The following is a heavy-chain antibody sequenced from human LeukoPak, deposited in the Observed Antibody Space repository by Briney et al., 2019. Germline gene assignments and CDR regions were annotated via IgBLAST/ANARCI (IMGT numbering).Heavy chain of an antibody. Sequence: GASVKVSCKVSGYTLTELSMHWVRQAPGIGLEWMGGFDPEDGETIYAQKFQGRVTMTEDTSTDTAYMELSSLRSEDTAVYYCATGYCGGDCYSGIYNWFDPWGQGTLVTVSP. CDR3: ATGYCGGDCYSGIYNWFDP. J-gene: IGHJ5*02. D-gene: IGHD2-21*02. CDR2: FDPEDGET. CDR1: GYTLTELS. V-gene: IGHV1-24*01.